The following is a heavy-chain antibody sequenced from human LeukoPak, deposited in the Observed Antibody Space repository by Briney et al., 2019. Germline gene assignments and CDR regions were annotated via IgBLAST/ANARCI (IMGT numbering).Heavy chain of an antibody. V-gene: IGHV7-4-1*02. J-gene: IGHJ4*02. CDR3: ASSSGGVAGRFDY. CDR2: INTNTGNP. D-gene: IGHD6-19*01. CDR1: GYTFTNYA. Sequence: GASVKVSCKASGYTFTNYAMNWVRQAPGQGLEWMGWINTNTGNPTCAQDFTGRFVFSLDTSVSTAYLQIRSLKAEDTAVYYCASSSGGVAGRFDYWGQGTLVTVSS.